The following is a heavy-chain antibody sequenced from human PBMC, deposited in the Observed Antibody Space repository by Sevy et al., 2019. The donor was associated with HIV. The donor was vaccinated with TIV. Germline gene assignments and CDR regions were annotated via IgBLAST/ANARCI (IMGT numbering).Heavy chain of an antibody. Sequence: GGSLRLSCAASGFTFSSYGMHWVRQAPGKGLEWVAFIRYDGSNKYYADSVKGRFTISRDNSKNTLYLQMNSLRAEDTAVYYCAKADRRGDILTGCTNPYYYGMDVWGQGTTVTVSS. CDR1: GFTFSSYG. CDR3: AKADRRGDILTGCTNPYYYGMDV. D-gene: IGHD3-9*01. J-gene: IGHJ6*02. V-gene: IGHV3-30*02. CDR2: IRYDGSNK.